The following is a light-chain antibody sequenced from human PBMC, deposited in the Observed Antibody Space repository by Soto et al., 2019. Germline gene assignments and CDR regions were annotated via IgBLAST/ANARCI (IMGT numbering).Light chain of an antibody. CDR2: GAS. J-gene: IGKJ5*01. CDR3: KQYGSSLIT. V-gene: IGKV3-20*01. CDR1: QSVSSSY. Sequence: EIVLTQSPGTLSLSPGERATLSCRASQSVSSSYLAWYQQKPGQAPRLLIYGASSSATGIPDRFSGSGSGTDFTLIISILEPEEFAVYYCKQYGSSLITFGQGTRLEIK.